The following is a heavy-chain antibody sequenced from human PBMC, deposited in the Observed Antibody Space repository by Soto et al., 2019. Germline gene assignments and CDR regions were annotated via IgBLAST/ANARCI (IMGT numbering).Heavy chain of an antibody. CDR3: ARAVVLVPAAPVGNDAFDI. Sequence: QVQLQESGPGLVKPSQTLSLTCTVSGGSIISGDYYWSWIRQPPGKVLEWIGYIYYSGSTYYNPSLKSRVTISVDTSKNPFSLRLSSVTAAVTVVYYCARAVVLVPAAPVGNDAFDIWCQGTMVTVSS. V-gene: IGHV4-30-4*01. D-gene: IGHD2-2*01. CDR1: GGSIISGDYY. J-gene: IGHJ3*02. CDR2: IYYSGST.